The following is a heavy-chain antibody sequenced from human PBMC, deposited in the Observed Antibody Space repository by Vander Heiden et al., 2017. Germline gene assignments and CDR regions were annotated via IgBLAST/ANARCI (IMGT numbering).Heavy chain of an antibody. V-gene: IGHV3-23*01. D-gene: IGHD2-8*01. Sequence: EVQTLESGGGLVQPGGSTRLSCAASGFSLGHFAMSWFRQAPGKGLEWVSAISGSGDNTYYASSVKGRFTISRDNSRNTLYLQMNSLRAEDAAVYHCAKDRGPVYSVTYSFYYWGQGTLVTVSS. CDR2: ISGSGDNT. CDR1: GFSLGHFA. CDR3: AKDRGPVYSVTYSFYY. J-gene: IGHJ4*02.